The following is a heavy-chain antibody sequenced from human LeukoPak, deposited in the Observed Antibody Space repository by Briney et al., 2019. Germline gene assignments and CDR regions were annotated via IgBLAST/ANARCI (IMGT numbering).Heavy chain of an antibody. J-gene: IGHJ4*02. CDR2: IKTDGSEK. Sequence: PGGSLRLSYAASGFTFSSFWMSCVRQAPGKGLEWVANIKTDGSEKYYVDSVKGRFTISRDNAKNSLSLQMNSLSAEDTAVYYCTRDWGGVAAGIDYWGQGTLVTVSS. V-gene: IGHV3-7*01. D-gene: IGHD6-13*01. CDR3: TRDWGGVAAGIDY. CDR1: GFTFSSFW.